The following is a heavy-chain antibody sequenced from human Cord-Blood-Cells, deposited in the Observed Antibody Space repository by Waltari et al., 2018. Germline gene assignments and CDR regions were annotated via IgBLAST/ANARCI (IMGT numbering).Heavy chain of an antibody. D-gene: IGHD4-4*01. V-gene: IGHV4-59*01. J-gene: IGHJ2*01. CDR3: ARGDYTPHGYFDL. Sequence: QVQLQESGPGLVKPSETLSPTCTVSGGSISSSYWSWIRQPPGKGLEWIGYIYYSGSTNYNPSLKSRVTISVDTSKNQFSLKLSSVTAADTAVYYCARGDYTPHGYFDLWGRGTLVTVSS. CDR1: GGSISSSY. CDR2: IYYSGST.